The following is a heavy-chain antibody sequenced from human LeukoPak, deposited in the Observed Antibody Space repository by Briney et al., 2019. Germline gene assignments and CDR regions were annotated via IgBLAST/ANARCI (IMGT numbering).Heavy chain of an antibody. CDR2: INGRGDDA. CDR3: ARGPRGYFDLPTDDGDYYYGMDV. V-gene: IGHV3-23*01. Sequence: GGSLRLSCEVSGFTFSAHGMAWVRQAPGKGLDWVAAINGRGDDAYYAASVKGRFTISRDNSRNTLYLHVNGLRAGDTAVYYCARGPRGYFDLPTDDGDYYYGMDVWGQGTTVTVSS. CDR1: GFTFSAHG. J-gene: IGHJ6*02. D-gene: IGHD3-9*01.